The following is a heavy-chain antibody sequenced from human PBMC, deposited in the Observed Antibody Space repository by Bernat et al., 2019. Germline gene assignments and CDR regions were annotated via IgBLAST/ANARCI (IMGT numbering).Heavy chain of an antibody. CDR2: IWYDGSNK. CDR1: GFTFSSYG. J-gene: IGHJ6*03. Sequence: HVQLVESGGGVVQPGRSLRLSCAASGFTFSSYGMHWVRQAPGKGLEWVAVIWYDGSNKYYADSVKGRFTISRDNSKNTLYLQMNSLRAEDTAVYYCARDPRMTTHSDYYYYYMDVWGKGTTVTVSS. V-gene: IGHV3-33*01. CDR3: ARDPRMTTHSDYYYYYMDV. D-gene: IGHD4-11*01.